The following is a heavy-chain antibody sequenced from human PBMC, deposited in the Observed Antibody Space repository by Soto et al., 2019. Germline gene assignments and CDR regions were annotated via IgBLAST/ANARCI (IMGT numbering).Heavy chain of an antibody. CDR3: AADHYSSGWARYYYYGMDV. V-gene: IGHV1-58*01. CDR2: IVVGSGNT. D-gene: IGHD6-19*01. CDR1: GFTFTSSA. J-gene: IGHJ6*02. Sequence: SVKVSCKASGFTFTSSAVQWVRQARGQRLEWIGWIVVGSGNTNYAQKFQERVTITRDMSTSTAYMELSSLRSEDTAVYYCAADHYSSGWARYYYYGMDVWGQGTTVTVSS.